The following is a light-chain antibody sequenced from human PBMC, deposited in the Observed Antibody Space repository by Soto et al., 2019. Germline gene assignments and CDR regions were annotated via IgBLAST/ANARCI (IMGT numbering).Light chain of an antibody. J-gene: IGKJ5*01. CDR2: DAS. V-gene: IGKV1-33*01. CDR1: QDISNY. Sequence: DIQMTQSPSSRSASLGDRVTITCEASQDISNYLNCYQQKPGKAPKLLIYDASNLETGVPSRFSGSGSGTDFTFTISSLQPEDIATYYCQQYDNLPITFGQGTRLEIK. CDR3: QQYDNLPIT.